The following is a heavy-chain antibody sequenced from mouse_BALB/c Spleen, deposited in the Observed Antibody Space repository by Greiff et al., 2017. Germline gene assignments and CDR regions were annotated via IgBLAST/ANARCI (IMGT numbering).Heavy chain of an antibody. J-gene: IGHJ2*01. CDR2: ISYSGST. CDR3: AKITTATVDY. CDR1: GYSITSDYA. Sequence: QLQEPGPGLVKPSQSLSLTCTVTGYSITSDYAWNWIRQFPGNKLEWMGYISYSGSTSYNPSLKSRISITRDTSKNQFFLQLNSVTTEDTATYYCAKITTATVDYWGQGTTLTVSS. D-gene: IGHD1-2*01. V-gene: IGHV3-2*02.